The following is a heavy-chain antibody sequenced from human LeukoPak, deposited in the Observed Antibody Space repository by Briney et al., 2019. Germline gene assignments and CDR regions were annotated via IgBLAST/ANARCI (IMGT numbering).Heavy chain of an antibody. CDR3: ARDLHPGEYYFDY. J-gene: IGHJ4*02. CDR1: GYTFTGYY. CDR2: IWYDGSNK. V-gene: IGHV3-33*01. D-gene: IGHD4-11*01. Sequence: SCKASGYTFTGYYMHWVRQAPGKGLEWVAVIWYDGSNKYYADSVKGRFTISRDNSKNTLYLQMNSLRAEDTAVYYCARDLHPGEYYFDYWGQGTLVTVSS.